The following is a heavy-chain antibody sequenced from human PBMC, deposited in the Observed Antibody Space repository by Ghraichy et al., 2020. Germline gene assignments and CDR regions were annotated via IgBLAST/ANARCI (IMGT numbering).Heavy chain of an antibody. Sequence: GGSLRLSCAASGLTFRTYAMSWVRQAPGKGLEWVSAISGSGTSTYYADSVKGRFTISRDNPKNTLYLQMNSLRAEDTAIYYCAKGGCGYGGKAYFDYWGQGTLVTVSS. D-gene: IGHD4-23*01. CDR2: ISGSGTST. CDR3: AKGGCGYGGKAYFDY. CDR1: GLTFRTYA. J-gene: IGHJ4*02. V-gene: IGHV3-23*01.